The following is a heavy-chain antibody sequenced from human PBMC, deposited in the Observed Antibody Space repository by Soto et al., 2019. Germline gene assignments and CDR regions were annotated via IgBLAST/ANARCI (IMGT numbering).Heavy chain of an antibody. Sequence: QVQLVESGGGVVQPGRSLRLSCAASGFTFRDYAMHWVRQAPGKGLEWVTLISSDATNKYLADSVKGRFTISRDNSKNKLYLQMNSLRVEDTGIYYCARQGMAARKYYSTYLDVWGQGTTVIV. CDR2: ISSDATNK. CDR1: GFTFRDYA. J-gene: IGHJ6*02. CDR3: ARQGMAARKYYSTYLDV. D-gene: IGHD6-6*01. V-gene: IGHV3-30-3*01.